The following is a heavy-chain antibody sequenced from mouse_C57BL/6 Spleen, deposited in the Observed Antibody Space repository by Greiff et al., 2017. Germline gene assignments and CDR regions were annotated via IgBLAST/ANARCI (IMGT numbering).Heavy chain of an antibody. D-gene: IGHD1-1*01. V-gene: IGHV1-5*01. CDR3: TRSGGITTVVAHYFDY. J-gene: IGHJ2*01. Sequence: EVKVVESGTVLARPGASVKMSCKTSGYTFTSYWMHWVKQRPGQGLEWIGAIYPGNSDTSYNQKFKGKAKLTAVTSASTAYMELSSLTNEDSAVYYCTRSGGITTVVAHYFDYWGQGTTLTVSS. CDR1: GYTFTSYW. CDR2: IYPGNSDT.